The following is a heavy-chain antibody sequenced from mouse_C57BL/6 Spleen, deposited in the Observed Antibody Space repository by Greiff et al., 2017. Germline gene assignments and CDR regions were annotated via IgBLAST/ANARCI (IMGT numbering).Heavy chain of an antibody. D-gene: IGHD1-1*01. CDR3: ARYYYGSSAYYAMDY. CDR1: GYTFTDYY. Sequence: EVQLQQSGPVLVKPGASVKMSCKASGYTFTDYYMNWVKQSHGKSLEWIGVINPYDGGTSYNQKFKGKATLTVDKSSSTAYVELNSLTSEDSAVYYCARYYYGSSAYYAMDYWGQGTSVTVSS. J-gene: IGHJ4*01. CDR2: INPYDGGT. V-gene: IGHV1-19*01.